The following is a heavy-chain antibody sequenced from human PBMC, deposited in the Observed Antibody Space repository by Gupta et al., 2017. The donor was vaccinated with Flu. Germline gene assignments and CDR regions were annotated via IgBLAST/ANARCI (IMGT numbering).Heavy chain of an antibody. CDR1: GFIFSNHW. CDR3: AREVLNNWLDP. Sequence: EVHLVESGGGLVQPGGSLRLSCAASGFIFSNHWMHWVRQAPGKGLVWVSRISLDGRTTSYADSVKGRFTISRDNAKNTLYLQMNSLRAEDTAVYYCAREVLNNWLDPWGQGTLVTVSS. V-gene: IGHV3-74*01. J-gene: IGHJ5*02. CDR2: ISLDGRTT.